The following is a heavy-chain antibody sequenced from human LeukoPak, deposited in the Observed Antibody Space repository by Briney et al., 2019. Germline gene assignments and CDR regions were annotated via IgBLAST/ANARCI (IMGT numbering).Heavy chain of an antibody. D-gene: IGHD6-13*01. V-gene: IGHV4-4*02. CDR2: IWHSGNT. CDR3: ARDRIAGPGTTNY. CDR1: GGSISSGNW. Sequence: KPSGTLSLTCALSGGSISSGNWWSWVRQPPGKGLEWIGEIWHSGNTNYNPSLKSRVTISVDKSKNQFSLKLISVTAADTAVYYCARDRIAGPGTTNYWGQGTLVTVSS. J-gene: IGHJ4*02.